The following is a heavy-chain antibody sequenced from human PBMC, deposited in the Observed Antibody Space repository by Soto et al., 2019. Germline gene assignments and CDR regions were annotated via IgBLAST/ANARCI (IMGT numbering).Heavy chain of an antibody. V-gene: IGHV3-11*01. CDR1: GFTFSDYY. D-gene: IGHD3-22*01. CDR2: ISSSGSTI. Sequence: PGRSLRLSCAASGFTFSDYYMSWIRQAPGKGLEWVSYISSSGSTIYYADSVKGRFTISRDNAKNSLYLQMNSLRAEDTAVYYCASGSYDSSGHLIDYWGQGTLVTVSS. J-gene: IGHJ4*02. CDR3: ASGSYDSSGHLIDY.